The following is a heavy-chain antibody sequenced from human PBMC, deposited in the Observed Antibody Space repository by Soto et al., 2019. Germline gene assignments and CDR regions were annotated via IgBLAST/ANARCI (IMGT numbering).Heavy chain of an antibody. CDR1: GGSISSYY. D-gene: IGHD3-22*01. Sequence: SETLSLTCTVSGGSISSYYWSWIRQPPGKGLEWIGYIYYSGSTNYNPSLKSRVTISVDTSKNQFSLKLSSVTAADTAVYYCASRYYYDSSGYGYWGQGTLVTVSS. V-gene: IGHV4-59*01. CDR3: ASRYYYDSSGYGY. J-gene: IGHJ4*02. CDR2: IYYSGST.